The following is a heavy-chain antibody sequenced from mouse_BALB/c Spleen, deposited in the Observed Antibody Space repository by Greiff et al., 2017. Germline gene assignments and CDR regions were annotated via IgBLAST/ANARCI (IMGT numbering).Heavy chain of an antibody. CDR2: LGYSGST. V-gene: IGHV3-2*02. CDR1: GYSITGDYA. Sequence: EVKLKESGPGLVKPSQSLSLTCTVPGYSITGDYAWYCIRPLPGNQLELMGYLGYSGSTSYHTSLKSRISITRDTSKNQFFLQLNPVTTENTATYCAARAKYSLDYWGQGTTLTVSS. CDR3: ARAKYSLDY. J-gene: IGHJ2*01.